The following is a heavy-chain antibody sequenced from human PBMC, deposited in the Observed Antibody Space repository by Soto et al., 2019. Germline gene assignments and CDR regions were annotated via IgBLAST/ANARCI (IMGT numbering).Heavy chain of an antibody. J-gene: IGHJ4*02. CDR1: GVTFNTQD. D-gene: IGHD5-12*01. Sequence: GASVQVSCMASGVTFNTQDMRSVRQAPGQGLEXRGXXIXXSXTXXXAXXXQDRVTTTADESTGIAYLELSSLTSEETAVYYWATIEGRDGYSFDYWGPGTLVTVSS. CDR3: ATIEGRDGYSFDY. CDR2: XIXXSXTX. V-gene: IGHV1-69*13.